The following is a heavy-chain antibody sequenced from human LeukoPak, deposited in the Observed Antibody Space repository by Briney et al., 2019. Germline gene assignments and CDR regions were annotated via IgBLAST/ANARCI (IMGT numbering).Heavy chain of an antibody. CDR3: ASEVATSRLSFLGPLDV. J-gene: IGHJ6*04. V-gene: IGHV3-64*01. CDR1: GFTFSSYA. D-gene: IGHD5-12*01. Sequence: TGGSLRLSCAASGFTFSSYAMHWVRQAPGKGLEYVSAISSNGGSTYYANSVKGRFTISRDNSKNTLYLQMGSLRAEDMAVYYCASEVATSRLSFLGPLDVWGKGTTVTVSS. CDR2: ISSNGGST.